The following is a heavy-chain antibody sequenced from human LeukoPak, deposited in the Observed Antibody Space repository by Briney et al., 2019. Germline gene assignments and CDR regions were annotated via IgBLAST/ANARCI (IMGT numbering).Heavy chain of an antibody. V-gene: IGHV3-33*01. CDR3: ARDGHGEGPPDY. Sequence: PGGSLRLSCAASGFTFSSYGMHWVRQAPGKGLEWAAVIWYDGSNKYYADSVKGRFTISRDNSKNTLYLQMNSLRAEDTAVYYCARDGHGEGPPDYWGQGTLVTVSS. D-gene: IGHD4-17*01. CDR2: IWYDGSNK. J-gene: IGHJ4*02. CDR1: GFTFSSYG.